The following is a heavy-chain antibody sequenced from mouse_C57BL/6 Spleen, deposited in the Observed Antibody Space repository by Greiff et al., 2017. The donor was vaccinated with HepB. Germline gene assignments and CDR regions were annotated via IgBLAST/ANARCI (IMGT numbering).Heavy chain of an antibody. CDR1: GYTFTSYG. J-gene: IGHJ3*01. CDR3: ARYGDDGYPFAY. V-gene: IGHV1-81*01. CDR2: IYPRSGNT. D-gene: IGHD2-3*01. Sequence: QVQLKESGAELARPGASVKLSCKASGYTFTSYGISWVKQRTGQGLEWIGEIYPRSGNTYYNEKFKGKATLTADKSSSTAYMELRSLTSEDSAVYFCARYGDDGYPFAYWGQGTLVTVSA.